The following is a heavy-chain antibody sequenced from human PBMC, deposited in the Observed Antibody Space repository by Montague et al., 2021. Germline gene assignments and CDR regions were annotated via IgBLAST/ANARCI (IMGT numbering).Heavy chain of an antibody. CDR1: GDSISSYEYY. J-gene: IGHJ3*01. V-gene: IGHV4-4*07. CDR2: VYKSGDT. D-gene: IGHD3-10*01. CDR3: ARDSPVVEPWVGEHERAFDL. Sequence: SETLSLTCSVSGDSISSYEYYWTWIRQPAGRGLEWIGRVYKSGDTNTNPSLRSRLTLSVDTSKNHFSLTLTSVTAADTAVYFCARDSPVVEPWVGEHERAFDLWGQGTMVTVSS.